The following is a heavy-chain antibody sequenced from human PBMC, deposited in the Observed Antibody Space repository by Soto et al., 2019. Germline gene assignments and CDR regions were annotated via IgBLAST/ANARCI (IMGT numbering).Heavy chain of an antibody. Sequence: PSQTLSLTCTGSDASFGRDDYYLSWIRQQPGKGLEWIGYIYYSGNTNYNPSLKSRLTISVDTSKNQFSLQLRSVTAADTAVYYCARTWLGSPFDFWGQGSLVTVSS. CDR3: ARTWLGSPFDF. J-gene: IGHJ4*02. V-gene: IGHV4-31*03. CDR2: IYYSGNT. CDR1: DASFGRDDYY. D-gene: IGHD3-22*01.